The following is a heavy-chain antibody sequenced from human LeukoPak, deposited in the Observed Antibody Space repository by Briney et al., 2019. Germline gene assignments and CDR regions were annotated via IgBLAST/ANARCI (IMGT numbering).Heavy chain of an antibody. V-gene: IGHV1-2*02. D-gene: IGHD2/OR15-2a*01. Sequence: GASVKVSCKASGYTFTGYYMHWVRQAPGQGLEWMGWINPNSGGTNYAQKFQGRVTMTRDTSISTAYMELSRLRSDDTAVYYCARDIGVLRPAAFDIWGQGTMVTVSS. CDR2: INPNSGGT. CDR1: GYTFTGYY. J-gene: IGHJ3*02. CDR3: ARDIGVLRPAAFDI.